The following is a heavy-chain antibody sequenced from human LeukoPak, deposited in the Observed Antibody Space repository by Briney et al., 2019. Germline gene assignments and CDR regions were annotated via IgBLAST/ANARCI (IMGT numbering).Heavy chain of an antibody. V-gene: IGHV3-23*01. J-gene: IGHJ4*02. D-gene: IGHD6-19*01. Sequence: GGSLRLSCAASAFSFRNYAMSWVRQAPGKGLEWVSSISGSGFGTYYADSVKGRFTISRDNSKNTLYLQMNSLRAEDTAVYYCAKDRQWRDPYFDYWGQGTLVTVSS. CDR1: AFSFRNYA. CDR2: ISGSGFGT. CDR3: AKDRQWRDPYFDY.